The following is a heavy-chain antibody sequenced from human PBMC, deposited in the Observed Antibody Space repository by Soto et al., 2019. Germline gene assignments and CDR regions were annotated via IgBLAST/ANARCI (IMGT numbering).Heavy chain of an antibody. CDR1: GYSFTSYW. V-gene: IGHV5-51*01. CDR3: ARGDYDILTGSYKSYYGMAV. D-gene: IGHD3-9*01. CDR2: IYPGDSDT. J-gene: IGHJ6*02. Sequence: GESLKISCKGSGYSFTSYWIGWVRQMPGKGLEWMGIIYPGDSDTRYSPSFQGQVTISADKSTSTAYLQWSSLKASDTAMYYCARGDYDILTGSYKSYYGMAVWGQGTTVTVSS.